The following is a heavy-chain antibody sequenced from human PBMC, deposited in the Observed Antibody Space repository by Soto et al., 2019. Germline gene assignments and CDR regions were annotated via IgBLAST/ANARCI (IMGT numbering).Heavy chain of an antibody. D-gene: IGHD3-22*01. Sequence: PGVSLRLSCAASGFTFSDYYMSWIRQAPGKGLEWVSYISSSSSYTNYADFVKGRFTISRDNAKNSLYLQMNSLRAEDTAVYYCARGNYYDSSGYEFDYWGQGTLVTVSS. V-gene: IGHV3-11*06. CDR1: GFTFSDYY. CDR3: ARGNYYDSSGYEFDY. J-gene: IGHJ4*02. CDR2: ISSSSSYT.